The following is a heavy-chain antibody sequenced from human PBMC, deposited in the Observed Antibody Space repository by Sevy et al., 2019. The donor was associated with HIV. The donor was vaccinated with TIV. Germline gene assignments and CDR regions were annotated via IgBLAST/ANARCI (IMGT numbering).Heavy chain of an antibody. CDR3: AKKMGGGSGMAFLVDY. V-gene: IGHV3-23*01. Sequence: GSLRLSCAASGFTFSSFAMGWVRQAPGKGLDWISVISGTGDHTYYADSVKGRFTISRDNSKNTLFLQMNSLRAEDTAIFYCAKKMGGGSGMAFLVDYWGQGTLATVSS. J-gene: IGHJ4*02. CDR1: GFTFSSFA. CDR2: ISGTGDHT. D-gene: IGHD2-8*01.